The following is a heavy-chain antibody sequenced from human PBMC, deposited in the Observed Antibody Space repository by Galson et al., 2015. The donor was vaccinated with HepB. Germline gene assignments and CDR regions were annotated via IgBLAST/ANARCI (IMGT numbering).Heavy chain of an antibody. CDR3: ARDSRLELRLNNYFSYGMDV. CDR2: FSGYAGST. J-gene: IGHJ6*02. Sequence: SVKVSCKASGYSFSNYGLSWIQQAPGPGLEWMGCFSGYAGSTNYAPRFQGRVTMTADASTGTAYLELRNLRSDDTAVYYCARDSRLELRLNNYFSYGMDVWGQGSAVIVSS. CDR1: GYSFSNYG. D-gene: IGHD1-1*01. V-gene: IGHV1-18*01.